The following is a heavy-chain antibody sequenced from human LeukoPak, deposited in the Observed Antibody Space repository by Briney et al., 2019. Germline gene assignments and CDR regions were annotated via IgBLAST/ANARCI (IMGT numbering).Heavy chain of an antibody. J-gene: IGHJ4*02. CDR3: AKDVYGDYGGLVY. V-gene: IGHV3-74*03. Sequence: GGSLRLSCAASGFSFSRYWMHWVRHSPGKGLVWVSRINEDGSTTTYADSVKGRFTISRDNSKNTLYLQMNSLRAEDTAVYYCAKDVYGDYGGLVYWGQGTLVTVSS. CDR2: INEDGSTT. D-gene: IGHD4-17*01. CDR1: GFSFSRYW.